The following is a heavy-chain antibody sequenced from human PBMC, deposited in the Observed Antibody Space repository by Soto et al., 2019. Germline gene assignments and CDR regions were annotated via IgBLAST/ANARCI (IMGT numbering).Heavy chain of an antibody. D-gene: IGHD3-3*01. CDR3: AKSGQEWSRSPDD. Sequence: QVQLVESGGGVVQPGRSLRLSCLASGFTFGDFGMHWVRQAPGKGLEWVAALSYDESNTYYADSVKGRFTISRDISKNTLYLQINSLSPEDTAVYFWAKSGQEWSRSPDDWGRGTLVTVSS. V-gene: IGHV3-30*18. CDR1: GFTFGDFG. CDR2: LSYDESNT. J-gene: IGHJ4*02.